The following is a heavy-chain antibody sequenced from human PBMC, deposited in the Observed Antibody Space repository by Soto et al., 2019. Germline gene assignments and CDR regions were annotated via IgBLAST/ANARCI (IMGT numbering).Heavy chain of an antibody. CDR3: AREGSSSPEYFDF. CDR1: GGSISSDDYY. V-gene: IGHV4-30-4*01. CDR2: IYYTGRT. D-gene: IGHD2-15*01. Sequence: QVQLQETGPGLVQPSQTLSLTCSVSGGSISSDDYYWTWIRQPPGEGLEWIGYIYYTGRTSSTPSLESRVTITTDTSKNHFSLKLSSVSAADTAVYYCAREGSSSPEYFDFWGPGTLVTVSS. J-gene: IGHJ4*02.